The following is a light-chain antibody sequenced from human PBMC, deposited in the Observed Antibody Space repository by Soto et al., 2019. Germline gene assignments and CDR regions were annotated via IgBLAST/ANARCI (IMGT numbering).Light chain of an antibody. CDR3: HQRQSWHRT. J-gene: IGKJ1*01. CDR1: QYINTR. Sequence: EIGVTQSPATLSSFPGYRVTLSCRASQYINTRLAWYQHRPGQAPRLLIYQTSLRAAGIPARFSASGSGTDFTLTISDVQPEDFALYYCHQRQSWHRTFGQGTKVDIK. V-gene: IGKV3D-11*01. CDR2: QTS.